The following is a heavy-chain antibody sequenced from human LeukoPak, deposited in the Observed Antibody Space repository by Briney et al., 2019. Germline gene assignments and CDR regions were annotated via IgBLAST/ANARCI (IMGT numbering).Heavy chain of an antibody. J-gene: IGHJ3*02. CDR3: ARDYFHPLEYAFDI. CDR2: IRYDGSNK. Sequence: PGGSLRLSCAASGFTFSSYGMHWVRQAPGKGLEWVAFIRYDGSNKYYADSVKGRFTISRDNSKNTLYLQMNSLRAEDTAVYYCARDYFHPLEYAFDILGQGTMVTVSS. D-gene: IGHD2/OR15-2a*01. V-gene: IGHV3-30*02. CDR1: GFTFSSYG.